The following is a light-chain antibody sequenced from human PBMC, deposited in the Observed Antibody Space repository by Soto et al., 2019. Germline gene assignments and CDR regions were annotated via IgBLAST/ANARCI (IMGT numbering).Light chain of an antibody. CDR3: QHLNNDPPFT. Sequence: IQLTQSPSSLSASVGDRVSITCRASQDIKTYLAWYQQKQGKAPKLLISGSFTLQSGVPSRFNGSGSGKDFTLTISRLQTEDFASYYCQHLNNDPPFTFGPETKVDLE. CDR2: GSF. CDR1: QDIKTY. V-gene: IGKV1-9*01. J-gene: IGKJ3*01.